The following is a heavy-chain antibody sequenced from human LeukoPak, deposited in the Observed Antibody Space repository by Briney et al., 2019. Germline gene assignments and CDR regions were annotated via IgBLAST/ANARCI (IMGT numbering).Heavy chain of an antibody. CDR1: GFTFSSYW. Sequence: GGSLRLSCAAAGFTFSSYWMSWVRQAPGKGLERVAVISSDGSNKYYADSVKGRFTISRDNSKNTLYLQMNSLRAEDTAVYYCAKDSSTTNYYYGMDVWGQGTTVTVSS. J-gene: IGHJ6*02. V-gene: IGHV3-30*18. CDR3: AKDSSTTNYYYGMDV. CDR2: ISSDGSNK. D-gene: IGHD6-13*01.